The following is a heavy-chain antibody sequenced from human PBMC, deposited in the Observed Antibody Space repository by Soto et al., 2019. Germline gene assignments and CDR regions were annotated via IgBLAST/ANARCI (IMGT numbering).Heavy chain of an antibody. Sequence: QVQLVQSGAEVKRPGASVKVSCKASGYTFTAYFMSWVRPAPGQGLEWMGIINPGGGSTTYPQKLQGRVSVSRDTSTTSVYMELSSLRSEDTAVYYCARGRDDSSGYNVCHFDLWGQGTLVTVSS. CDR3: ARGRDDSSGYNVCHFDL. V-gene: IGHV1-46*04. J-gene: IGHJ4*02. CDR2: INPGGGST. D-gene: IGHD3-22*01. CDR1: GYTFTAYF.